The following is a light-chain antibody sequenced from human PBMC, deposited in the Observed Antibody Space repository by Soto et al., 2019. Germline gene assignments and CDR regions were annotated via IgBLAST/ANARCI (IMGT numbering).Light chain of an antibody. V-gene: IGLV2-14*03. J-gene: IGLJ2*01. CDR1: SSDIGGYNY. CDR3: TSYTATSTLEV. Sequence: QSALTQPASVSGSPGQSITLSCTGTSSDIGGYNYVSWYQQHPGKAPKLIIFDVTYRPSGVSNRFSGSKSGNTASLTISGLQAEDEADYYCTSYTATSTLEVFGGGTKLTVL. CDR2: DVT.